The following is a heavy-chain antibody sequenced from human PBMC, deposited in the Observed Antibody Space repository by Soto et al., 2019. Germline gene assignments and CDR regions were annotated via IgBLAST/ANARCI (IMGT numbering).Heavy chain of an antibody. CDR2: IWNDGIRK. CDR1: GFTFSRYG. CDR3: GRDDDNDANAIDY. J-gene: IGHJ4*02. D-gene: IGHD7-27*01. Sequence: LRLSCAASGFTFSRYGMHWVRQAPGKGLEWVALIWNDGIRKVYVDSVKGRFTISRDNSKNTLDLQMNSLRAEDTAVYYCGRDDDNDANAIDYWGPGTLVTVSS. V-gene: IGHV3-33*01.